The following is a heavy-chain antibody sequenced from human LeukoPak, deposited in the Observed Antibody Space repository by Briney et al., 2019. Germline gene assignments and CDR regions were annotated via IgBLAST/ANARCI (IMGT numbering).Heavy chain of an antibody. D-gene: IGHD6-19*01. CDR3: AKEAVAGTSDFDY. CDR1: GFTFSSYA. V-gene: IGHV3-30*02. CDR2: IRYDGSNK. J-gene: IGHJ4*02. Sequence: GGSLRLSCAASGFTFSSYAMSWVRQAPGKGLEWVAFIRYDGSNKYYADSVKGRFTISRDNSKNTLYLQMNSLRAEDTAVYYCAKEAVAGTSDFDYWGQGTLVTASS.